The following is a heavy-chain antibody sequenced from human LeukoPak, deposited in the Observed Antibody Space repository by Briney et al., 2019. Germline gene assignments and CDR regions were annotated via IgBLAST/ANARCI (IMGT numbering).Heavy chain of an antibody. CDR1: GFSFSSYG. CDR2: IRYDGSNK. CDR3: ARPVAGTVYYYMDV. Sequence: GGSLRLSCAASGFSFSSYGMHWVRQAPGKGLEGVAFIRYDGSNKYYADSVKGRFTISRDNSKNTLYLQMNSLRAEDTAVYYCARPVAGTVYYYMDVWGKGTTVTVSS. J-gene: IGHJ6*03. D-gene: IGHD6-13*01. V-gene: IGHV3-30*02.